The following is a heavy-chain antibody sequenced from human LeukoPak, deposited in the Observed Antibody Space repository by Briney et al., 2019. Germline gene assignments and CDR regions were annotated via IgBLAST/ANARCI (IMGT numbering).Heavy chain of an antibody. Sequence: SETLSLTCTVSGGSISSYYWSWIRQPPGKGLEWIGYVYYRGSTNYNPSLKSRVTMSVDTSKNQFSLKLSSVTAADTAVYYCARGNTYYDILTGYYGAFDIWGQGTMVTVSS. CDR2: VYYRGST. V-gene: IGHV4-59*01. CDR1: GGSISSYY. D-gene: IGHD3-9*01. J-gene: IGHJ3*02. CDR3: ARGNTYYDILTGYYGAFDI.